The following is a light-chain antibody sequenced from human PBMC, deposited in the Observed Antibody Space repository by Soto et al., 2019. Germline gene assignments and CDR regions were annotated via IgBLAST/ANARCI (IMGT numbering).Light chain of an antibody. Sequence: DIQMTQSPSSVSACVGDTVTITCRASQAVSTWLAWYQQKPGGAPKLLIYAASTLQSGVPSRFSGSGSGTDFTLTIRSLQPEDFATYYCQQGASFPRTFGGGTKVDIK. J-gene: IGKJ4*01. CDR2: AAS. CDR3: QQGASFPRT. CDR1: QAVSTW. V-gene: IGKV1-12*01.